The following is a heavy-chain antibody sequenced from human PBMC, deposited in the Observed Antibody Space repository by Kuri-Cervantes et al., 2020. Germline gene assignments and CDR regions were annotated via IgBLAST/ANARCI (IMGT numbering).Heavy chain of an antibody. CDR1: GYTFTGYY. J-gene: IGHJ4*02. CDR2: INPSGGST. CDR3: ARGYCSGGSCYSVGINDY. D-gene: IGHD2-15*01. Sequence: ASVKVSCKASGYTFTGYYIHWVRQAPGQGLEWMGIINPSGGSTSYAQKFQGRVTMTRDTSTSTVYMELSSLRSEDTAVYYCARGYCSGGSCYSVGINDYWGQGTLVTVSS. V-gene: IGHV1-46*01.